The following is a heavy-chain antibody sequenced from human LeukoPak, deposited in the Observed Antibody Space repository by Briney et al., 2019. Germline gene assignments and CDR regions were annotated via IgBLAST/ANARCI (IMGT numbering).Heavy chain of an antibody. D-gene: IGHD2-8*01. Sequence: SETLSLTCTVSGGSVSSGRYYWSWIRQPPGQGLESIVYIYYSGSTSYNPSYSSGSTNYNPSLKSRVTISIDTSKNQFSLRLNSVTAADTAVYYCARASGVSSYLLPIWGQGTLVTVSS. CDR1: GGSVSSGRYY. CDR3: ARASGVSSYLLPI. V-gene: IGHV4-61*01. J-gene: IGHJ4*02. CDR2: IYYSGSTSYNPSYSSGST.